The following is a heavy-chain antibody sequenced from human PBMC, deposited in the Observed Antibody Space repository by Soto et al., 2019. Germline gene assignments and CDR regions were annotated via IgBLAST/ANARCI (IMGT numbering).Heavy chain of an antibody. D-gene: IGHD6-13*01. CDR1: GGSISSYY. V-gene: IGHV4-59*01. Sequence: SETLSLTCTVSGGSISSYYWSWIRQPPGKGLEWIGYIYYSGSTNYNPSLKSRVTISVDTSKNQFSLKLSSVTAADTAVYYCARAGVQQQLGFDGWGQGTLVTVSS. CDR2: IYYSGST. CDR3: ARAGVQQQLGFDG. J-gene: IGHJ4*02.